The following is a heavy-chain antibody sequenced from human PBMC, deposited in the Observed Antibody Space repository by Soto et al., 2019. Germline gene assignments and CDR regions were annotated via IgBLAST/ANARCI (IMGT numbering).Heavy chain of an antibody. J-gene: IGHJ4*02. CDR2: INAGNGNT. CDR1: GYTFTSYA. D-gene: IGHD2-8*01. Sequence: ASVKVSCKASGYTFTSYAMHWVRQAPGQRLEWMGWINAGNGNTKYSQKFQGRVTITRDTSASTAYMELGSLRSEDTAVYYCAREYTNGVFFDYWGQGTLVTVSS. V-gene: IGHV1-3*01. CDR3: AREYTNGVFFDY.